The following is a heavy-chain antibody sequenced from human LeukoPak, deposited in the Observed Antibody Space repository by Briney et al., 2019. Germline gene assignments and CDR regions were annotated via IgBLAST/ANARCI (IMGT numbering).Heavy chain of an antibody. D-gene: IGHD3-22*01. Sequence: QTGGSLRLSCAASGFTFSSYAMSWVRQAPGKGLEWVSVISGSGGSTYYADSVKGRFTISRDNSKNTLYLQMNSLRAEDTAVYYCAKDRGYYDSSGYYSHWGQGTLVTVSS. CDR2: ISGSGGST. J-gene: IGHJ4*02. V-gene: IGHV3-23*01. CDR1: GFTFSSYA. CDR3: AKDRGYYDSSGYYSH.